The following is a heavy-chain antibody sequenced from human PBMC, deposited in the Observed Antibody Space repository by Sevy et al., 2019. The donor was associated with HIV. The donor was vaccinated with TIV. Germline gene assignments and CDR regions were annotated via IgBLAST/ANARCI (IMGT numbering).Heavy chain of an antibody. V-gene: IGHV4-4*07. J-gene: IGHJ4*02. CDR3: ARDEVGYGSSWFDY. CDR2: IYTSGST. Sequence: SETLSLTCTVSGGSISSYYWSWIRQPAGNGLEWIGRIYTSGSTNYNPSLKSRVTMSVDTSKNQFSLKLSSVTAADTAVYYCARDEVGYGSSWFDYSGQRTLVTVSS. CDR1: GGSISSYY. D-gene: IGHD6-13*01.